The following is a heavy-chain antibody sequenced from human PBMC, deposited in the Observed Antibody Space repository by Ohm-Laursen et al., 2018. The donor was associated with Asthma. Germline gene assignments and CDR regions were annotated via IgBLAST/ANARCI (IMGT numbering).Heavy chain of an antibody. CDR1: GFTFSNAW. Sequence: SLRLSCTASGFTFSNAWMSWVRQAPGKGLEWVGRIKSKTDGGTTDYAAPVKGRFTISRDDSKNTLYLQMNSLKTEDTAVYYCTTTYYDFWSGYYISGAFDIWGQGTMVTVSS. J-gene: IGHJ3*02. V-gene: IGHV3-15*01. D-gene: IGHD3-3*01. CDR2: IKSKTDGGTT. CDR3: TTTYYDFWSGYYISGAFDI.